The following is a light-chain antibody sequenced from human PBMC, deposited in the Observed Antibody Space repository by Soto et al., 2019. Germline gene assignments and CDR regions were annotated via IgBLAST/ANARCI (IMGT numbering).Light chain of an antibody. CDR3: MQSLQIPLT. CDR2: LLS. CDR1: QRLLHTNGYNY. J-gene: IGKJ4*01. V-gene: IGKV2-28*01. Sequence: EIVRTQSPLSLPVTPGEPASISCRSNQRLLHTNGYNYLHWYLQKPAQSPQLLIYLLSKRASRVPDRCRGSGSGTDFTLKISRVEAGDVGVYYRMQSLQIPLTFGGGTKVDIK.